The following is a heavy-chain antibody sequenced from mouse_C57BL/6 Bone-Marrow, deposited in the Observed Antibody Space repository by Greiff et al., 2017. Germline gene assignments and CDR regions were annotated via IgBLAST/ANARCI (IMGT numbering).Heavy chain of an antibody. CDR3: ARRGNLRVFLDY. V-gene: IGHV3-6*01. CDR2: ISYDGSN. Sequence: EVQLQESGPGLVKPSQSLSLTCSVTGYSITSGYYWNWIRQFPGNKLEWMGYISYDGSNNYNPSLKNRISITRDTSKNQFFLKLNSLTTEDTATYYCARRGNLRVFLDYWGQGTTLTVSS. CDR1: GYSITSGYY. D-gene: IGHD1-1*01. J-gene: IGHJ2*01.